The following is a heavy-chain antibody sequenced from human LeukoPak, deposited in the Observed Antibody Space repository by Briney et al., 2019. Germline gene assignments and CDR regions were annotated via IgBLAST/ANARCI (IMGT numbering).Heavy chain of an antibody. V-gene: IGHV3-21*01. Sequence: TGGSLRLSCAASGFTFSSYSMNWVRQAPGKRLEWVSSISSSSSYIYYADSVKGRFTISRDNAKNSLYLQMNSLRAEDTAVYYCAREGDYYGSGSYFNHDAFDIWGQGTMVTVSS. J-gene: IGHJ3*02. D-gene: IGHD3-10*01. CDR3: AREGDYYGSGSYFNHDAFDI. CDR1: GFTFSSYS. CDR2: ISSSSSYI.